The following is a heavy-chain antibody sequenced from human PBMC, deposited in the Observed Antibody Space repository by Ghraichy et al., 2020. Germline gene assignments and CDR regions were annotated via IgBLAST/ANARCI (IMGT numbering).Heavy chain of an antibody. D-gene: IGHD4-17*01. CDR2: IKSDGSDR. CDR1: GFTFSRHW. J-gene: IGHJ4*02. Sequence: GESLNISCAASGFTFSRHWLCWVRQAPGKGLEWLASIKSDGSDRFYVDSVKGRFTISRDNAKNSVSLEMNSLRVEDTAVYYCARDPYGDYKYGGTDYWGQGTLVSVCS. CDR3: ARDPYGDYKYGGTDY. V-gene: IGHV3-7*01.